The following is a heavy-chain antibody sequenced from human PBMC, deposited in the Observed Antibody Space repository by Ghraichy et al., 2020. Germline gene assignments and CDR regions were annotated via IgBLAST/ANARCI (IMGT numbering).Heavy chain of an antibody. CDR3: AKGPGCSGWSSRLFDY. J-gene: IGHJ4*02. CDR2: ISSSGGST. D-gene: IGHD6-19*01. Sequence: GGSLRLSCVASGFTFSSYAMSWVRQAPGKGLEWVSVISSSGGSTYYADSVKGRFTISRDNSKNTLYLQMNSLRAEDTAVYYCAKGPGCSGWSSRLFDYWGQGTLVTVSS. V-gene: IGHV3-23*01. CDR1: GFTFSSYA.